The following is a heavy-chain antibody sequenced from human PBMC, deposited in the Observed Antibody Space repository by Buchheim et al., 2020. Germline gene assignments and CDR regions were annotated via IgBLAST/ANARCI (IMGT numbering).Heavy chain of an antibody. CDR1: GFTFSSYA. Sequence: EVQLLESGGGLVQPGGSVRLSCAGSGFTFSSYAMSWVRQAPGKGLEWVSGISGSGAITFSADSVKGRFTISRDNSKNTLYLPMNSLGAEDMAVYYCAKKDIAVAGTIDYWYFDLWGRGTL. CDR3: AKKDIAVAGTIDYWYFDL. V-gene: IGHV3-23*01. CDR2: ISGSGAIT. D-gene: IGHD6-19*01. J-gene: IGHJ2*01.